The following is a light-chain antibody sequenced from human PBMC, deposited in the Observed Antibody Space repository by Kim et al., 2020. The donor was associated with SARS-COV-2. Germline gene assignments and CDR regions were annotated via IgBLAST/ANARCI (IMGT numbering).Light chain of an antibody. V-gene: IGLV2-23*01. Sequence: QSALTQPASVSGSPGQSITISCTGTSSDVGSYDLVSWYQQHPGKAPKLIIYEDSKRPSGVSNRFSGSKSGNTASLTISGLQAEDEADYHCCSYAGSSTYVFGTGTKVT. CDR3: CSYAGSSTYV. J-gene: IGLJ1*01. CDR1: SSDVGSYDL. CDR2: EDS.